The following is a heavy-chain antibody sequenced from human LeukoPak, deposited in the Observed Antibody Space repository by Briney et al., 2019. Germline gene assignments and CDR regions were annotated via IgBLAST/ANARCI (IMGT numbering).Heavy chain of an antibody. V-gene: IGHV4-39*07. CDR1: GDSISGSNYH. CDR3: AREPDA. CDR2: VHHSGNA. Sequence: PSETLSLTCTVSGDSISGSNYHWGWIRQPPGKGLEWLGTVHHSGNAFYNPSLRGRTTVLVDTSKNQFSLKLTSVTAADTAVYFCAREPDAWGQGILVTVSS. J-gene: IGHJ5*02.